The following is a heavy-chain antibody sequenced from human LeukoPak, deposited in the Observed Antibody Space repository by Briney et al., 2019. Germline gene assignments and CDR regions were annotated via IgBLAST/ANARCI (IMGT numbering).Heavy chain of an antibody. D-gene: IGHD1-26*01. V-gene: IGHV1-18*01. J-gene: IGHJ4*02. CDR2: ISGSNGNT. Sequence: ASVKVSCRASGYNFVRYGISWVRPAPGQGLEWVGWISGSNGNTNYAQKFQGRVTMSTDTFTGTAYMELRNLRHDDTAVYYCARSGRGTYYYFDVWGQGTLVSVSS. CDR1: GYNFVRYG. CDR3: ARSGRGTYYYFDV.